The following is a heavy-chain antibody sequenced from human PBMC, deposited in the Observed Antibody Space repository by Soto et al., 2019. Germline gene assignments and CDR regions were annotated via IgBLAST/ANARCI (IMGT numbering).Heavy chain of an antibody. D-gene: IGHD4-17*01. CDR3: ATAGAYRTLEI. V-gene: IGHV1-18*01. CDR1: GYTFATSG. J-gene: IGHJ3*02. CDR2: SSTSTGNT. Sequence: QVHLVQSGAEVREPGASVKVSCKTSGYTFATSGINWVRQAPGQGLEWMGWSSTSTGNTIYAQKFQGRVRMTSDTPTTTGSMELPSLRSDDTAVYYCATAGAYRTLEIWGQGTLVTVSS.